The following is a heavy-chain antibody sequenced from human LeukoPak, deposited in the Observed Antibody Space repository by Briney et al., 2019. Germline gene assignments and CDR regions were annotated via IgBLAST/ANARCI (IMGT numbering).Heavy chain of an antibody. Sequence: GGSLRLSCAASGFTFSSYAMSWVRQGPGKGLVCVSSISGSGGSTYYADSVKGRFTISRDNSKNTLYLQMSSLRAEDTALYYCAKEVGLSAAGTRGDFDYWGQGTLATVSS. CDR3: AKEVGLSAAGTRGDFDY. CDR2: ISGSGGST. CDR1: GFTFSSYA. D-gene: IGHD6-13*01. J-gene: IGHJ4*02. V-gene: IGHV3-23*01.